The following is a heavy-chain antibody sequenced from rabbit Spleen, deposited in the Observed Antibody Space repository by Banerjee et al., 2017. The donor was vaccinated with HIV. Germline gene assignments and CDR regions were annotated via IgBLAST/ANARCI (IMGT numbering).Heavy chain of an antibody. CDR3: ARDSASSFSSYGMDL. V-gene: IGHV1S40*01. CDR1: GVSFSGDSY. J-gene: IGHJ6*01. D-gene: IGHD1-1*01. Sequence: QSLEESGGDLVKPGASLTLTCIASGVSFSGDSYMCWVHQAPGKGLEWIACIDTGSSGFTYFATWAKGRFTISKTSSTTVTLQMTRLTAADTATYFCARDSASSFSSYGMDLWGQGTLVTVS. CDR2: IDTGSSGFT.